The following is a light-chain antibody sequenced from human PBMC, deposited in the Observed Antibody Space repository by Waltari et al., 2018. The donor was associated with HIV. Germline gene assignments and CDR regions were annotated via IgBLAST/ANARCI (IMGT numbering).Light chain of an antibody. Sequence: QSVLTQPPSASGTPGQRVTISCSGGSSNIGSTTVHWFQHLPGTAPKLLIYGTSDRPSGVPDRFSGSKSGTSASLAITRLQSEDEADYYCAAWDDSLGGPVFGGGTKLTVL. CDR2: GTS. CDR1: SSNIGSTT. CDR3: AAWDDSLGGPV. V-gene: IGLV1-44*01. J-gene: IGLJ2*01.